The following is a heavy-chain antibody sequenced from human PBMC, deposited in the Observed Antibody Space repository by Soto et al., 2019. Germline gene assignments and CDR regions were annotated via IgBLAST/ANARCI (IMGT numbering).Heavy chain of an antibody. Sequence: GDALKISCKGSGYGFIIECVSCRRQMPGKVLEWVGIIYPGNSNTMYIPSFQGQVTISADTAISTTYLQWDTLKPSDTALYFCASDSHCDGGKCTLGGFDMSGKGTMVT. J-gene: IGHJ3*02. CDR3: ASDSHCDGGKCTLGGFDM. D-gene: IGHD2-15*01. CDR2: IYPGNSNT. V-gene: IGHV5-51*01. CDR1: GYGFIIEC.